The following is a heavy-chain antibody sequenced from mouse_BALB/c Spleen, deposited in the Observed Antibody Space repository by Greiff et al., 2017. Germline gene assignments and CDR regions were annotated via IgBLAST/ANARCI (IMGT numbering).Heavy chain of an antibody. Sequence: EVMLVESGGGLVQPKGSLKLSCAASGFTFNTYAMHWVCQAPGKGLEWVARIRSKSNNYATYYADSVKDRFTISRDDSQSMLYLQMNNLKTEDAAMYYCGREAHRYGAMDYWGQGTSVTVSS. CDR3: GREAHRYGAMDY. CDR1: GFTFNTYA. J-gene: IGHJ4*01. CDR2: IRSKSNNYAT. D-gene: IGHD2-14*01. V-gene: IGHV10-3*03.